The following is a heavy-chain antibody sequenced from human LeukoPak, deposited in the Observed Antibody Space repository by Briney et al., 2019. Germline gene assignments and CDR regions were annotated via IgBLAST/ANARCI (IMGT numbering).Heavy chain of an antibody. CDR1: GGSISSYY. J-gene: IGHJ4*02. CDR2: IYYSGST. V-gene: IGHV4-59*01. CDR3: ARYADYYGDYSYFDY. Sequence: PSETLSLTCTVSGGSISSYYWSWIRQPPGKGLEWIGYIYYSGSTNYNPSLKSRVTISVDTSKNQSSLKLSSVTAADTAVYYCARYADYYGDYSYFDYWGQGTLVTVSS. D-gene: IGHD4-17*01.